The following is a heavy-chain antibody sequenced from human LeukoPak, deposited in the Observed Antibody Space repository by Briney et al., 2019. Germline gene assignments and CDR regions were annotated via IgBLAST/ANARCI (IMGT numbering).Heavy chain of an antibody. D-gene: IGHD2-2*01. V-gene: IGHV4-34*01. CDR3: ARDGGVVVVPAARYNWFDP. CDR2: INHSGST. CDR1: GGSFSGYY. Sequence: SETLSLTCAVYGGSFSGYYWSWIRQPPGKGLEWIGEINHSGSTNYNPSLKSRVTISVDTSKNQFSLKLSSVTAADTAVYYCARDGGVVVVPAARYNWFDPWGQGTLVTVSS. J-gene: IGHJ5*02.